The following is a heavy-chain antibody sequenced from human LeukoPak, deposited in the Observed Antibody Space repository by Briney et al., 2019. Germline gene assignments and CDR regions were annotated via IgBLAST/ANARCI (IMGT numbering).Heavy chain of an antibody. D-gene: IGHD3-22*01. CDR1: GFSFSNAC. V-gene: IGHV3-15*01. J-gene: IGHJ4*02. Sequence: PGGSLRLSCTASGFSFSNACMSWVRQAPGQGLEWGGRIKSKSDGGTTDYAAPVKGRFTISRDDSKNTLYLQMNSLKTEDTAVYYCATDPITMIVVVVYWGQGTLVTVSS. CDR2: IKSKSDGGTT. CDR3: ATDPITMIVVVVY.